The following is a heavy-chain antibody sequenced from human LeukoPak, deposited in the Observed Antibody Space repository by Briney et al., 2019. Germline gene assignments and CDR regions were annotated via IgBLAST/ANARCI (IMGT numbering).Heavy chain of an antibody. D-gene: IGHD2/OR15-2a*01. Sequence: PGGSLRLSCAASGFTFSAYSLRWVRQAPGKGLEWLSYISSTGSTIYYAGSVKGRFTISRDNAKNSLYLQMNILRAEDTAVYYCVGSKAPFFYFDYWGQGILVTVSS. CDR3: VGSKAPFFYFDY. CDR1: GFTFSAYS. CDR2: ISSTGSTI. J-gene: IGHJ4*02. V-gene: IGHV3-48*01.